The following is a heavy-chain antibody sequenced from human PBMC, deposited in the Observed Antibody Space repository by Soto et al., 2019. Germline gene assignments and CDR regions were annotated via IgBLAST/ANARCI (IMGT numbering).Heavy chain of an antibody. Sequence: QVQLVQSGAEFKKPGSSVKLSCRASGGTFSSYTLNWVRQAPGQGLQWMGKIVPLVDIANYEQKLQGRVTITADKSTNTVSMVLNSLISEDTAVYYCARSRGFATRFASFDLWGPGTRVTVSS. V-gene: IGHV1-69*02. D-gene: IGHD3-16*01. CDR1: GGTFSSYT. J-gene: IGHJ4*02. CDR2: IVPLVDIA. CDR3: ARSRGFATRFASFDL.